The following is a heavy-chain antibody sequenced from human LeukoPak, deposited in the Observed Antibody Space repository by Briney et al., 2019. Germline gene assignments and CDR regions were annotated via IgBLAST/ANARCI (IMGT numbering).Heavy chain of an antibody. CDR1: GFTFSSYS. J-gene: IGHJ4*02. Sequence: GGSLRLSRAASGFTFSSYSMNWVRQAPGKGLEWVSAISGSGGSTYYADSVKGRFTISRDNYKNTLYLQMNSLRAEDTAVYYCAKGPNSYGSGSYVDYWGQGTLVTVSS. CDR2: ISGSGGST. V-gene: IGHV3-23*01. D-gene: IGHD3-10*01. CDR3: AKGPNSYGSGSYVDY.